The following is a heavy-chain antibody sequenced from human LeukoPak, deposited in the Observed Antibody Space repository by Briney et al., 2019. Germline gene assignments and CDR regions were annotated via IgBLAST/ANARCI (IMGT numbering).Heavy chain of an antibody. CDR1: GGSISSYY. V-gene: IGHV4-59*01. J-gene: IGHJ4*02. CDR2: IYYSGST. D-gene: IGHD6-13*01. CDR3: AGDSSSWFYFDY. Sequence: SETLSLTCTVSGGSISSYYWSWIRQPPGKGLEWIGYIYYSGSTNYNPSLKSRVTISVDTSKNQFSLKLSSVTAAGTAVYYCAGDSSSWFYFDYWGQGTLVTVSS.